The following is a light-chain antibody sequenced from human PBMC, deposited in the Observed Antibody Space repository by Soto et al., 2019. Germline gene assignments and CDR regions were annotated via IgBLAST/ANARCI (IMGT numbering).Light chain of an antibody. CDR2: GAS. J-gene: IGKJ4*01. Sequence: EIVMTQSPATLSVSPGERATLSCRASQSVSSNLAWYQQRPGQPPRLLIYGASTMASGIPARFSGSGSGTEFTRTISSLQSEDFAVYYCQQYDGWPLTFGGGTKMEIK. CDR3: QQYDGWPLT. V-gene: IGKV3-15*01. CDR1: QSVSSN.